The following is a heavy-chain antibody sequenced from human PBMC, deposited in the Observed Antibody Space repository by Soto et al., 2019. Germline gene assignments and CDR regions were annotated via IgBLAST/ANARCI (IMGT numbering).Heavy chain of an antibody. Sequence: QINLKESGPTLVKPTQTLTLTCSFSGFSLTTAGVGVGWVRQSPGEALEWLALIYWDDDERYSPSLKTRLTITKDPSKNQVVLIITNMAPEDTATYYCAHSRNLITEDAQVGDFDYWGQGTLVTVSS. CDR3: AHSRNLITEDAQVGDFDY. V-gene: IGHV2-5*02. CDR2: IYWDDDE. J-gene: IGHJ4*02. CDR1: GFSLTTAGVG. D-gene: IGHD3-10*01.